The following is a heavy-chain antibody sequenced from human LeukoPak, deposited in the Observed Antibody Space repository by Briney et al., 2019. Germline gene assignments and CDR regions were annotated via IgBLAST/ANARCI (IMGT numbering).Heavy chain of an antibody. V-gene: IGHV5-51*01. J-gene: IGHJ4*02. CDR2: VYPGDSDT. CDR1: GYNFNTYW. CDR3: ARKYGSGSYPLDY. D-gene: IGHD3-10*01. Sequence: GESLKISCKGSGYNFNTYWISWVRQMPGKGLEWMGIVYPGDSDTRYSPSFQGQVTISADKSISTAYLQWSSLRASDTAMYYCARKYGSGSYPLDYWGQGTLVTVSS.